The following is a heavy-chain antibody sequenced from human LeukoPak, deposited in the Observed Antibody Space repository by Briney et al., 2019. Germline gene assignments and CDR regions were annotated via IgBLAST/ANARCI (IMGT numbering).Heavy chain of an antibody. D-gene: IGHD4-23*01. CDR1: GYTFTGYC. Sequence: GASVKVSCKASGYTFTGYCMHWVRQAPGQGLEWMGIINPSGGSTSYAQKFQGRVTMTRDMSTSTDYMELSSLRSEDTAVYYCARDNSVEDTAWWFDPWGQGTLVTVSS. V-gene: IGHV1-46*01. J-gene: IGHJ5*02. CDR3: ARDNSVEDTAWWFDP. CDR2: INPSGGST.